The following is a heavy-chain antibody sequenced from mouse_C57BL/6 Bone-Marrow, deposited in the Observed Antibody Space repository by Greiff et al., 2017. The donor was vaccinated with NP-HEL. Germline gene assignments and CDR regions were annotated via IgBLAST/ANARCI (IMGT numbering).Heavy chain of an antibody. D-gene: IGHD2-3*01. CDR3: ARREWLVPY. CDR1: GYTFTDYY. V-gene: IGHV1-26*01. Sequence: VQLQQSGPELVKPGASVKISCKASGYTFTDYYMNWVKQSHGKSLEWIGDINPNNGGTSYNQKFKGKATLTVDKSSSTAYMELRSLTSEDSAVYYGARREWLVPYWGQGTTLTVSS. J-gene: IGHJ2*01. CDR2: INPNNGGT.